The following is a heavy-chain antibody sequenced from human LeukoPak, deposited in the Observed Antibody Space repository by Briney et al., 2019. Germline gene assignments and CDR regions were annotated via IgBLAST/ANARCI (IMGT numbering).Heavy chain of an antibody. CDR3: ARDQGSSDFDY. V-gene: IGHV3-33*01. Sequence: GRSPRLSCAASGFTFSSYGMHWVRQAPGKGLEWVAVIWYDGSNKYYADSVKGRFTISRDNSKNTLYLQMNSLRAEDTAVYYCARDQGSSDFDYWGQGPLVTVSP. D-gene: IGHD2-2*01. CDR1: GFTFSSYG. J-gene: IGHJ4*02. CDR2: IWYDGSNK.